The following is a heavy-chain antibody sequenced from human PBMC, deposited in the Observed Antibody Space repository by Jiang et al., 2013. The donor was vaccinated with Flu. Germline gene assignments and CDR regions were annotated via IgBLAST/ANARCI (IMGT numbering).Heavy chain of an antibody. CDR2: INAGNGNT. CDR3: ARDRYNWNYPRLFDY. V-gene: IGHV1-3*01. J-gene: IGHJ4*02. D-gene: IGHD1-7*01. CDR1: GYTFTSYA. Sequence: SGAEVKKPGASVKVSCKASGYTFTSYAMHWVRQAPGQRLEWMGWINAGNGNTKYSQKFQGRVTITRDTSASTAYMELSSLRSEDTAVYYCARDRYNWNYPRLFDYWGQGTLVTVSS.